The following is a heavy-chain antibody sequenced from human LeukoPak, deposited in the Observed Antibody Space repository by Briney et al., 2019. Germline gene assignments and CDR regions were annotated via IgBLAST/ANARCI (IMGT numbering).Heavy chain of an antibody. D-gene: IGHD6-19*01. CDR3: ARSVLEQWLDQSSGFDY. V-gene: IGHV1-2*02. Sequence: ATVTVSCTASGYTFTSYYMHWVRQAPGQGLEWMGWINPNSGGTNYAQKFQGRVTMTRDTSISTAYMELSRLRSDDTAVYYCARSVLEQWLDQSSGFDYWGQGTLVTVSS. CDR2: INPNSGGT. J-gene: IGHJ4*02. CDR1: GYTFTSYY.